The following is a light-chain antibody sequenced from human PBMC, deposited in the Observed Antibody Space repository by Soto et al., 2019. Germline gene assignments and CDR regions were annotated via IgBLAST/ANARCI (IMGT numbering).Light chain of an antibody. CDR2: DES. V-gene: IGKV1-39*01. Sequence: TQMTQSPSSLSASVGDRLTITCRASQDIDIYLSWYQQKPGKVPKLLIYDESTLQSGVPSRFSVSGSGTDFTLTINNLQPEDFATYYCQQSYRTPYTFGQGTKVDIK. CDR1: QDIDIY. J-gene: IGKJ2*01. CDR3: QQSYRTPYT.